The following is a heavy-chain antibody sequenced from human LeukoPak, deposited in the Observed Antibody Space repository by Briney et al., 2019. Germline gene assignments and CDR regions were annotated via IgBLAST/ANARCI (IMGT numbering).Heavy chain of an antibody. Sequence: SETLSLTCTVSGGSISTYYWSWIRQPPGKGLEWIGYIYYSGSTNYNPSLKSRVTISVDTSKNQFSLKLSSVTAADTAVYYCASLQDIVVVPAALHDAFDIWGQGTMVTVSS. CDR2: IYYSGST. CDR1: GGSISTYY. D-gene: IGHD2-2*01. J-gene: IGHJ3*02. CDR3: ASLQDIVVVPAALHDAFDI. V-gene: IGHV4-59*12.